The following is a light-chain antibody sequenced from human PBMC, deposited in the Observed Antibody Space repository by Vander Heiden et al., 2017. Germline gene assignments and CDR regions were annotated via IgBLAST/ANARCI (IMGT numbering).Light chain of an antibody. Sequence: EIVMTQSVLALPVSPGDPAPSSCRSRLRLLHRSGYHSLDWLPQEPGQSPQLLLHSRSYRAAGGPDRFSGSGSGTDFTLKSSRVEAEDVGVYFCMQALQPPFTFGPGTKVEIK. V-gene: IGKV2-28*01. J-gene: IGKJ3*01. CDR1: LRLLHRSGYHS. CDR3: MQALQPPFT. CDR2: SRS.